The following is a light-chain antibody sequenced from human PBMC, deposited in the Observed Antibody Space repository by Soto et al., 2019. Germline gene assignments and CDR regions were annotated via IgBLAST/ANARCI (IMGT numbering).Light chain of an antibody. J-gene: IGLJ1*01. Sequence: QSLRPQPTKGTSAPGETVTISDYGRRFNIGNNAVNWYLKVPGQPPKVVIYNNELLTSGVSDRFSGTKSGTSASLAINNLHSEAEAGYYCLSWGDSLNGYVFGSGTRGTVL. CDR3: LSWGDSLNGYV. V-gene: IGLV1-36*01. CDR2: NNE. CDR1: RFNIGNNA.